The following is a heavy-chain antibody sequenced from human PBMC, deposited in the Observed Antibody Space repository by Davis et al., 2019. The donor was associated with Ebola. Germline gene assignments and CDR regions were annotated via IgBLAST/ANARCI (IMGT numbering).Heavy chain of an antibody. CDR1: GGSISSSSYY. V-gene: IGHV4-39*01. CDR2: ISSSGTT. J-gene: IGHJ4*02. D-gene: IGHD5-12*01. Sequence: PGGSLRLSCTVSGGSISSSSYYWGWIRQPPGKGLEWIGSISSSGTTYYNPSLKSRVTISVDTSKNQFSLKLSSVTAADTAVYYCARGYPKIDYWGQGTLVTVSS. CDR3: ARGYPKIDY.